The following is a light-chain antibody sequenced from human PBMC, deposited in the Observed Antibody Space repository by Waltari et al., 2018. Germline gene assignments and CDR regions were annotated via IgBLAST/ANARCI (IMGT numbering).Light chain of an antibody. CDR1: SSNIGNNY. CDR3: GTWDSSLSGAV. V-gene: IGLV1-51*02. Sequence: QSVLTQPPSVSAAPGQRVTISCSGGSSNIGNNYVSWYRQFPGTSPKLLIYENTRRPTGIPGRFSESTSGTSATLDITDLQAGDEADYYCGTWDSSLSGAVFGGGTHLTVL. J-gene: IGLJ7*01. CDR2: ENT.